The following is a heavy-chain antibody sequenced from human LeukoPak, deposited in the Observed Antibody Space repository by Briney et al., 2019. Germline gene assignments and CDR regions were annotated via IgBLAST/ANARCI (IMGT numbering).Heavy chain of an antibody. CDR1: GYTFTGYF. V-gene: IGHV1-2*02. Sequence: PGASVKVSCQASGYTFTGYFMHWVRQAPGQGLEWMGWINPKSGGTNYAQKFQGRVTMTRDTSISTAYMELSRLGSDDTAVYYCARGRGYKYGHEGSVDFWGQGTLVTVSS. J-gene: IGHJ4*02. CDR2: INPKSGGT. CDR3: ARGRGYKYGHEGSVDF. D-gene: IGHD5-18*01.